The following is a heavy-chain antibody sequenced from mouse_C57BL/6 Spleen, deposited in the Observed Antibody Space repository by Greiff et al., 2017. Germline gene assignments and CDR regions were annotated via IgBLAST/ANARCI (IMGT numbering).Heavy chain of an antibody. V-gene: IGHV14-1*01. J-gene: IGHJ4*01. D-gene: IGHD6-1*01. CDR1: GFNIKDYY. Sequence: VQLQQSGAELVRPGASVKLSCTASGFNIKDYYMHWVKQRPEQGLEWIGRIDPEDGDTEYASKFQGKATMTADTSSNTAYLQLSSLTSEDTAGYYCTTGGPLDRDYWGQGTSVTVSS. CDR2: IDPEDGDT. CDR3: TTGGPLDRDY.